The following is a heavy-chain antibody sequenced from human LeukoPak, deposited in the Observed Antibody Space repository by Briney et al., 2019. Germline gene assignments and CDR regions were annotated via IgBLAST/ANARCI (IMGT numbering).Heavy chain of an antibody. CDR2: ISAYNGDT. CDR1: GYTFNSHG. CDR3: ARDPSNTSGWKTWFDP. D-gene: IGHD6-19*01. Sequence: GASVKVSCKASGYTFNSHGITWGRQAPGQGLEWMGWISAYNGDTNFAQKFQGRVTLTTDRTTSTAYLELRSLRSDDTAVYYCARDPSNTSGWKTWFDPWGQGTLVTVSS. V-gene: IGHV1-18*04. J-gene: IGHJ5*02.